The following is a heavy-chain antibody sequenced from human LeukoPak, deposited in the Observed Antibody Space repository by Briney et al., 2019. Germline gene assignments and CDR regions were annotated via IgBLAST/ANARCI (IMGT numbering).Heavy chain of an antibody. V-gene: IGHV2-5*02. J-gene: IGHJ4*02. CDR2: IYWDDDK. CDR1: GFSLSTSGVG. D-gene: IGHD2-8*01. Sequence: SGPTLVNPTLTLTLTCTFSGFSLSTSGVGVGWIRQPPGKALEWLALIYWDDDKRYSPSLKSSLTITKDTSKHQVVLTMTNMNPVDTATYFCTHRSVLELMTSFDYWGQGTLVTVSS. CDR3: THRSVLELMTSFDY.